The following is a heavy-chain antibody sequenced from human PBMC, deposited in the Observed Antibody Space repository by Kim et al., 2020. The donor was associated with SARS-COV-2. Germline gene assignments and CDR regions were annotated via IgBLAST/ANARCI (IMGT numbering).Heavy chain of an antibody. CDR1: GGSISDYS. D-gene: IGHD1-26*01. CDR2: FYYTGGS. CDR3: AGQRSNGLDGLEV. Sequence: SETLSLTCTVSGGSISDYSWTWIRQPPGKGLECIGFFYYTGGSNYSPSLRSRVTILVDKSKNQFSLKLTSVTAADAAIYYCAGQRSNGLDGLEVWGQGTTVTVSS. V-gene: IGHV4-59*03. J-gene: IGHJ6*02.